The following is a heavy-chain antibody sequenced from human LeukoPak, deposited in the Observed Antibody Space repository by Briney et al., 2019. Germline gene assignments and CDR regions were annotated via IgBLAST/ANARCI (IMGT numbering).Heavy chain of an antibody. V-gene: IGHV4-59*01. D-gene: IGHD2/OR15-2a*01. J-gene: IGHJ6*02. CDR1: GGSMTNLY. CDR3: AKGGSTNFYYGDV. CDR2: IYDSGST. Sequence: SETLSLTCSVSGGSMTNLYWTWTRQPPGKGLEWIGDIYDSGSTRYNTSLESRVTISVDTSKNQFSLKLSSVTAADTAVYYCAKGGSTNFYYGDVWGQGTTVTVSS.